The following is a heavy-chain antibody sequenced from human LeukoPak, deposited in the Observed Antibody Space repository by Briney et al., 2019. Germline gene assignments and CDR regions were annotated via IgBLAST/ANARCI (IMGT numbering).Heavy chain of an antibody. V-gene: IGHV4-38-2*02. CDR1: GYSISSGYY. Sequence: PSETLSLTCTVSGYSISSGYYWGWIRQPPGKGLEWTGSIYHSGSTYYNPSLKSRVTISVDTSKNQLSLKLSSVPAADTAVYYCAREGVWQQPTYYYYYMDVWGKGTTVTVSS. D-gene: IGHD6-13*01. CDR3: AREGVWQQPTYYYYYMDV. J-gene: IGHJ6*03. CDR2: IYHSGST.